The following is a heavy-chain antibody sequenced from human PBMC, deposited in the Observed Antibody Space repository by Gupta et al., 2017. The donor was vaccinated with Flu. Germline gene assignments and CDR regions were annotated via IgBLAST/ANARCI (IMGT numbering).Heavy chain of an antibody. CDR3: ARDYVYGRPYFDY. V-gene: IGHV3-11*01. Sequence: RQAPGKGLEWVSYSSSSGSTIYYADAVKGRFTISRDNAKNSLYLQMNSLRAEDTAVYYCARDYVYGRPYFDYWGQGTLVTVSS. J-gene: IGHJ4*02. CDR2: SSSSGSTI. D-gene: IGHD3-16*01.